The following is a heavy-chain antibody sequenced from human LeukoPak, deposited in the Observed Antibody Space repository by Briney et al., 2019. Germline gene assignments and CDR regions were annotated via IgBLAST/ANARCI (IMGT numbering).Heavy chain of an antibody. D-gene: IGHD2-21*02. V-gene: IGHV3-21*04. CDR3: ARGRLAYCGGDCYSGFDY. J-gene: IGHJ4*02. CDR1: GFTFSSYT. Sequence: GGSLRLSCAASGFTFSSYTMNWVRQAPGKGLEWVSSISSSSSYIYYADSVKGRFTISRDNAKNSLYLQMNSLRAEDTAVYYCARGRLAYCGGDCYSGFDYWGQGTLVTVSS. CDR2: ISSSSSYI.